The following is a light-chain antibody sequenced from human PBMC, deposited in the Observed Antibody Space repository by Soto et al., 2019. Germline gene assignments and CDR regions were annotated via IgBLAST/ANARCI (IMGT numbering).Light chain of an antibody. J-gene: IGKJ2*01. CDR1: DYISPY. CDR2: DAS. V-gene: IGKV1-33*01. Sequence: DIQMTQSPSSLSSSVGVRVPFTCQASDYISPYLNWYQQKPGKAPKLLIYDASILETVVPSRFSGRGYETDCTFTISCLQPKDSATYYCQQYDNLPMYPWGQGTELEIK. CDR3: QQYDNLPMYP.